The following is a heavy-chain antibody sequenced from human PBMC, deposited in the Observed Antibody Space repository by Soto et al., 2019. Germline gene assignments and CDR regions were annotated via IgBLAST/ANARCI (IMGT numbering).Heavy chain of an antibody. CDR3: VSHAG. CDR1: GGSFSSGSYY. CDR2: IYYSGST. V-gene: IGHV4-61*01. Sequence: PSETLSLTCTVSGGSFSSGSYYWIWIRQPPGKVLEWIGYIYYSGSTNYNPSLKSRATISVDTSNNQFSLKLSSVTAADTAVYYCVSHAGWGQGNLVNVSS. J-gene: IGHJ4*02.